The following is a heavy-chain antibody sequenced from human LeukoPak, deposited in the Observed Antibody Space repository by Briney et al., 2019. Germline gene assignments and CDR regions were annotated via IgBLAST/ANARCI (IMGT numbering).Heavy chain of an antibody. CDR3: ARSYDFWGGLREGYYFDY. Sequence: GGSLRLSCAASGFTVSSNYMSWVRQAPGKGLEWVSVIYSGGSTYYADSVKGRFTISRDNSKNTLYLQMNSLRAEDTAVYYCARSYDFWGGLREGYYFDYWGQGTLVTVSS. CDR2: IYSGGST. V-gene: IGHV3-53*01. CDR1: GFTVSSNY. D-gene: IGHD3-3*01. J-gene: IGHJ4*02.